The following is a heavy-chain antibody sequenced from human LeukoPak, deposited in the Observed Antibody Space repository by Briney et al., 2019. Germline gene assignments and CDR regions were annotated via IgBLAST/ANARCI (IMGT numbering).Heavy chain of an antibody. CDR3: AKPVFYTTSSFDY. D-gene: IGHD6-6*01. Sequence: QPGGSLRLSCAASGFTFSSYTMTWVRQAPGKGLEWVSAITGRGGSAYYADSGKGRFIISRDNSKNTLYLQMNSLRAEDTAVYYCAKPVFYTTSSFDYWGQGTLVTVSS. V-gene: IGHV3-23*01. CDR1: GFTFSSYT. J-gene: IGHJ4*02. CDR2: ITGRGGSA.